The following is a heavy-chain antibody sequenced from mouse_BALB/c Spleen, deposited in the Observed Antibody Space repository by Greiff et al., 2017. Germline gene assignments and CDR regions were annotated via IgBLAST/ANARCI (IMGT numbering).Heavy chain of an antibody. CDR2: IRNKANGYTT. V-gene: IGHV7-3*02. J-gene: IGHJ1*01. CDR3: ARANWYFDV. CDR1: GFTFTDYY. Sequence: EVKLVESGGGLVQPGGSLRLSYATSGFTFTDYYMSWVRQPPGKALEWLGFIRNKANGYTTEYSASVKGRFTISRDNSQSILYLQMNTLRAEDSATYYCARANWYFDVWGAGTTVTVSS.